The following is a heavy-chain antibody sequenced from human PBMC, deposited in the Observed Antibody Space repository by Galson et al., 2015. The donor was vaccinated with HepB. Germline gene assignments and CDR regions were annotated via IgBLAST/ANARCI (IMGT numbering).Heavy chain of an antibody. V-gene: IGHV3-30*03. Sequence: SLRLSCADSGSTLSKYDMHWVRQAPGKGLEWVAVISYDGRNHNHADSVKGRFIISRDNAKNSLDLQMNSLRADDTAVYYCARGDGSIWYSYWGQGILVTGSS. D-gene: IGHD6-13*01. J-gene: IGHJ4*02. CDR2: ISYDGRNH. CDR1: GSTLSKYD. CDR3: ARGDGSIWYSY.